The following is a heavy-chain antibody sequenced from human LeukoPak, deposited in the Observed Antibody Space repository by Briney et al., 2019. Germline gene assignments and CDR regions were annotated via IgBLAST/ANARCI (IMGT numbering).Heavy chain of an antibody. CDR1: GFSLRNHA. CDR3: ARRTRDGYNTPIDL. CDR2: ISGSDGST. V-gene: IGHV3-23*01. D-gene: IGHD5-24*01. Sequence: GGSLRLSCAASGFSLRNHAMNWVRQAPGKGLEWVSGISGSDGSTYYADSVKGRFTISSDNSKNTLYLQMDSLGAEDTAVYFCARRTRDGYNTPIDLWGQGTLVTVSS. J-gene: IGHJ5*02.